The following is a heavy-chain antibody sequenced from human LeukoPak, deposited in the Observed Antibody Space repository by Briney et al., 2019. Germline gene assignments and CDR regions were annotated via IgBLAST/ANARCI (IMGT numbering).Heavy chain of an antibody. CDR2: ISSSGSTI. D-gene: IGHD1-1*01. Sequence: GGSLRLSCAASGFTFSSYGMHWVRQAPGKGLEWVSYISSSGSTIYYADPVKGRLTISRDNAKNSLYLQLSSLRDEDTAVYYCARDCRLNCARQPGFDSWGQGTLVTVSS. CDR1: GFTFSSYG. V-gene: IGHV3-48*02. CDR3: ARDCRLNCARQPGFDS. J-gene: IGHJ5*01.